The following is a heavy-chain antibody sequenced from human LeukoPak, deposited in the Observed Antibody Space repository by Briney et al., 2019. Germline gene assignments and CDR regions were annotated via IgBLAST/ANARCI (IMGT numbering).Heavy chain of an antibody. CDR1: GFTFSSYG. Sequence: VRSLRLSCAASGFTFSSYGMHWVRQAPGKGLEWVAVIWYDGSNKYYADSVKGRFTISRDNSKNTLYLQMNSLRAEDTAVYYCARDSGSYRYYFYGMDVWGQGTTVTVSS. CDR2: IWYDGSNK. CDR3: ARDSGSYRYYFYGMDV. V-gene: IGHV3-33*01. D-gene: IGHD1-26*01. J-gene: IGHJ6*02.